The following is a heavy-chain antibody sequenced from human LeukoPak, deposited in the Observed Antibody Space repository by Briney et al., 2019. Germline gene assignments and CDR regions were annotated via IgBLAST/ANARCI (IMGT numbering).Heavy chain of an antibody. V-gene: IGHV4-4*02. Sequence: SETLSLTCAVSGGSISSSNWWSWVRQPPGKGLEWIGEIYHSGSTNYNPSLKSRVTISVDTSRNQFSLELSSVTAADTAVFYCARARYNYGDSDYWGQGTLVTVSS. CDR3: ARARYNYGDSDY. CDR1: GGSISSSNW. J-gene: IGHJ4*02. D-gene: IGHD5-18*01. CDR2: IYHSGST.